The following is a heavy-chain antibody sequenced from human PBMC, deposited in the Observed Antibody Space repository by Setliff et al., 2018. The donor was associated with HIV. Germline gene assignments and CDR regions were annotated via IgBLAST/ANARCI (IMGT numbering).Heavy chain of an antibody. V-gene: IGHV4-59*01. D-gene: IGHD3-10*01. CDR3: ARGAGAFGAKLDS. Sequence: SETLSLTCNVSGDSIKDYYWSWIRQPPGKGLEWLGYMSFSANSNYNPSLKNRITISIDTSKNQFSLRLKSVTAADAAIYYCARGAGAFGAKLDSWGQGSLVTVAS. CDR2: MSFSANS. J-gene: IGHJ4*02. CDR1: GDSIKDYY.